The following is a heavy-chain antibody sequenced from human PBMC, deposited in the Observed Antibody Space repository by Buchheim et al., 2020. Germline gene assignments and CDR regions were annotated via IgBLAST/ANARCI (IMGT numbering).Heavy chain of an antibody. Sequence: EVQLLESGGGLVQPGGSLRLSCAASGFTFSSYAMSWVRQAPGKGLEWVANIKQDGSEKYYVDSVKGRFTISRDNAKNSLYLQMNSLRAEDTAVYYCARGWYYYYMDVWGKGTT. D-gene: IGHD6-13*01. CDR3: ARGWYYYYMDV. CDR2: IKQDGSEK. J-gene: IGHJ6*03. V-gene: IGHV3-7*01. CDR1: GFTFSSYA.